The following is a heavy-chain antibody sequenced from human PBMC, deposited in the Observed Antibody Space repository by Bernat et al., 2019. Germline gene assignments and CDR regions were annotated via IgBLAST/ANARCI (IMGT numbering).Heavy chain of an antibody. Sequence: EVQLLESGGGLVQPGGSLRISCAASGFSFSINAMSWVRQAPGRGLEWVSSISESGSSTFYADSVKGRFTISRDNSKNTLYLQMNSLRAEDTAVYYCAKDRRIQLWLRAGAFDYWGQGTLVTVSS. CDR1: GFSFSINA. D-gene: IGHD5-18*01. V-gene: IGHV3-23*01. J-gene: IGHJ4*02. CDR2: ISESGSST. CDR3: AKDRRIQLWLRAGAFDY.